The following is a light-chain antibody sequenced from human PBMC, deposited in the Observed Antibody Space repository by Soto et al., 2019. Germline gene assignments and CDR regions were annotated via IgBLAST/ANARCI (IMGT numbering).Light chain of an antibody. Sequence: DIQMTPAPSSLSVSVGDRVTIACRASQNIRSYVNWSQQKPGRAPNLLIYNTSTLQSGVPSRCSGSGSGTDFTLTISGLQPEDFATYYCQQSFSTLYTFGPGTKLEI. CDR2: NTS. CDR3: QQSFSTLYT. CDR1: QNIRSY. J-gene: IGKJ2*01. V-gene: IGKV1-39*01.